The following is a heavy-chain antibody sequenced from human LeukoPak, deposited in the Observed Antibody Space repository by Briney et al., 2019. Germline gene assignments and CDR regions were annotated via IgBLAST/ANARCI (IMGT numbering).Heavy chain of an antibody. D-gene: IGHD3-22*01. CDR1: GGSICVYS. CDR2: IYYSGNT. V-gene: IGHV4-59*01. J-gene: IGHJ4*02. Sequence: LEALSHTCTLPGGSICVYSWHWLRQTPGTRLACIANIYYSGNTNYNPSLKSRVTISVDTTNNQFSLRLTSVTAADTAMYYCARGSNYDSSGYYHDYWGQGTLVTVSS. CDR3: ARGSNYDSSGYYHDY.